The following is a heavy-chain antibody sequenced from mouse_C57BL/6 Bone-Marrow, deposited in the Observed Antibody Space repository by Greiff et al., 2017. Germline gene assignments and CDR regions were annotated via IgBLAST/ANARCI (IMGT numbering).Heavy chain of an antibody. CDR1: GFTFSDYY. CDR3: ARQGYYYGSSQYYFDY. CDR2: ISNGGGST. Sequence: EVMLVESGGGLVQPGGSLKLSCAASGFTFSDYYMYWVRQTPEKRLEWVAYISNGGGSTYYPDTVKGRFTISRDNAKNTLYLQMSRLKSEDTAMYYCARQGYYYGSSQYYFDYWGQGTTLTVSS. D-gene: IGHD1-1*01. V-gene: IGHV5-12*01. J-gene: IGHJ2*01.